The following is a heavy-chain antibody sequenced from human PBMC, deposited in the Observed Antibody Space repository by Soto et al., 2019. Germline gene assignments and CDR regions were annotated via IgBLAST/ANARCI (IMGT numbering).Heavy chain of an antibody. J-gene: IGHJ4*02. Sequence: QVQLVQSVAEVKKPGSSVRVSCKASGDTFSRYTVNWVRQAPRQGLEWMGGIIPRFGTTNFAPTLQGRVTITADESMSTVYMELSSLRSEDTALYYCARGRGLYNSGRSQLDYWGQGTLVTVSS. CDR3: ARGRGLYNSGRSQLDY. V-gene: IGHV1-69*01. CDR2: IIPRFGTT. CDR1: GDTFSRYT. D-gene: IGHD1-1*01.